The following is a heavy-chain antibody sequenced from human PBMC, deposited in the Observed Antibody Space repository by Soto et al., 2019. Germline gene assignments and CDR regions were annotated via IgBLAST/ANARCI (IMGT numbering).Heavy chain of an antibody. J-gene: IGHJ2*01. CDR2: IDRDGTT. D-gene: IGHD3-16*01. Sequence: EEQLLESGGDFIQPGWSLRLSCAASGFSVSASSMGWVRQGPGQGLEWVSVIDRDGTTYDTDSLEGRITVSRDNAKNTVYLQMSSLRDEDTAVYYCARLEFYYDDSGQSTLRYFDLWGRGALVTVSS. V-gene: IGHV3-53*01. CDR1: GFSVSASS. CDR3: ARLEFYYDDSGQSTLRYFDL.